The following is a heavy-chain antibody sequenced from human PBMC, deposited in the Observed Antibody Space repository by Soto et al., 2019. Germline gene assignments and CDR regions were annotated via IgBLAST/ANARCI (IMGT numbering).Heavy chain of an antibody. D-gene: IGHD3-22*01. Sequence: GESLKISCKGSGYSFTSYWIGWVRQMPGKGLEGMGIIYPGDSDTRYSPSFQGQVTISADKSISTAYLQWSSLKASDTARYYCARRYYYDSSGYWLFDDWGQGTLVTVSS. CDR3: ARRYYYDSSGYWLFDD. CDR1: GYSFTSYW. J-gene: IGHJ4*02. CDR2: IYPGDSDT. V-gene: IGHV5-51*01.